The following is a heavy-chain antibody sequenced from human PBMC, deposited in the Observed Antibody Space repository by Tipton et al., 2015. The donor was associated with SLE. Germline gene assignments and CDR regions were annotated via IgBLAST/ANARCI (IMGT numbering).Heavy chain of an antibody. CDR2: IKQDGSEK. Sequence: GSLRLSCAASGFTFDDYGMSWVRQAPGKGLEWVANIKQDGSEKYYVDSVKGRFTISRDNAKNSLYLQMNSLRAEDTAVYYCARVPALLWFGELDYWGQGTLVTVSS. D-gene: IGHD3-10*01. CDR1: GFTFDDYG. V-gene: IGHV3-7*01. J-gene: IGHJ4*02. CDR3: ARVPALLWFGELDY.